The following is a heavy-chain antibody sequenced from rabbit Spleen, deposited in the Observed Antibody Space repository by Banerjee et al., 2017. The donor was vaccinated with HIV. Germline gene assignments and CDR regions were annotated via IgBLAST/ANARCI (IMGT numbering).Heavy chain of an antibody. J-gene: IGHJ6*01. CDR3: ARDTGTSFSSYGMDL. D-gene: IGHD7-1*01. Sequence: QQQLVESGGGLVKPGASLTLTCKASGFSFRSSDYICWVRQAPGKGLEWISCIAGSSSGFTSSATWATGRFTISNTSSTTVTLQMTSLTVADTATYFCARDTGTSFSSYGMDLWGPGTLVTVS. CDR2: IAGSSSGFT. CDR1: GFSFRSSDY. V-gene: IGHV1S45*01.